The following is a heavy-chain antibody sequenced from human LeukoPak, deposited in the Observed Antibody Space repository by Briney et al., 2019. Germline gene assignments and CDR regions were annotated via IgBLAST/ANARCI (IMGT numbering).Heavy chain of an antibody. Sequence: SETLSLTCTVSGGSISSYYWSWIRQPPGKGLEWIGYIYYSGSTNYNPSLKSRVTISVDTSKNQFSLKLSSVTAADTAVYYCARHGRAAAGPFDYWGQGTLVTVSS. CDR1: GGSISSYY. J-gene: IGHJ4*02. D-gene: IGHD6-13*01. CDR3: ARHGRAAAGPFDY. V-gene: IGHV4-59*08. CDR2: IYYSGST.